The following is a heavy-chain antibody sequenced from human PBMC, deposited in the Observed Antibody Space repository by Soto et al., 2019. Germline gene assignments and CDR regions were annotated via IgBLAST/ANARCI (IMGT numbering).Heavy chain of an antibody. CDR3: ARGRGSSGYYYVYYFDY. CDR2: INHSGST. D-gene: IGHD3-22*01. V-gene: IGHV4-34*01. Sequence: PSETLSLTCAVYGGSFSGYYWSWIRQPPGKGLEWIGEINHSGSTNYNPSLKSRVTISVDTSKNQFSLKLSSVTAADTAVYYCARGRGSSGYYYVYYFDYWGQGTLVTVSS. J-gene: IGHJ4*02. CDR1: GGSFSGYY.